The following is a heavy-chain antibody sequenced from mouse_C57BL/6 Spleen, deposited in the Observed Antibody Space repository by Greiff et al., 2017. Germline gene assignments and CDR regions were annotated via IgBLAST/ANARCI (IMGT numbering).Heavy chain of an antibody. CDR1: GYTFTSYW. V-gene: IGHV1-52*01. CDR2: IDPSDSET. CDR3: ARGVMRITTVMDY. Sequence: QVQLQQPGAELVRPGSSVKLSCKASGYTFTSYWMHWEKQRPIQGLEWIGNIDPSDSETHYNQKFKDKATVTVDKSSSTAYMQLSSLTSEDSAVYYCARGVMRITTVMDYWGQGTSVTVSS. D-gene: IGHD2-4*01. J-gene: IGHJ4*01.